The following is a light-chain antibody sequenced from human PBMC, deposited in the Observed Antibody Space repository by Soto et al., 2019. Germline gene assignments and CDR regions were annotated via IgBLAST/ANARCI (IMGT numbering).Light chain of an antibody. CDR1: SGHSSYA. CDR2: LNSDGSH. CDR3: QTWGTGMEV. V-gene: IGLV4-69*01. J-gene: IGLJ2*01. Sequence: QSVLTQSPSASASLGASVKLTCTLSSGHSSYAIAWHQQQPEKGPRYLMKLNSDGSHSKGDVIPDRFSGSSSGAERYLTISSLQAEDEADYYCQTWGTGMEVFGGGTQLTVL.